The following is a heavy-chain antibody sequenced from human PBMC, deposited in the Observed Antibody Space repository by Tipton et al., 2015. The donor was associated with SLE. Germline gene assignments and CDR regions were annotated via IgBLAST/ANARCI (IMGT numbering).Heavy chain of an antibody. J-gene: IGHJ6*02. CDR2: ISYDGRNK. Sequence: SLRLSCAASGFTFSSYAMHWVRQAPGKGLEWVAVISYDGRNKYYADSVKGRFTISRVNSKNTLYLQMNSLRAEDTAVYYCARDFNDYSNYYCYSGVYIWGQGTPVTVSS. CDR3: ARDFNDYSNYYCYSGVYI. CDR1: GFTFSSYA. D-gene: IGHD4-11*01. V-gene: IGHV3-30*04.